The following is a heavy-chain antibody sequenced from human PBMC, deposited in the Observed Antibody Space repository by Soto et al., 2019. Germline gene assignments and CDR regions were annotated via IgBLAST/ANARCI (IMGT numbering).Heavy chain of an antibody. Sequence: EVQLLESGGGLVQPGGSLRLSCAASGFTFSSYAMSWVRQAPGKGLEWVSAISGSGGSTYYAASVKGRFTISRDNSKNTRYLQMTSLSAEDTAVYYCAKVHTIFGVVNWFDPWGQGTLVTVSS. J-gene: IGHJ5*02. CDR1: GFTFSSYA. V-gene: IGHV3-23*01. CDR2: ISGSGGST. D-gene: IGHD3-3*01. CDR3: AKVHTIFGVVNWFDP.